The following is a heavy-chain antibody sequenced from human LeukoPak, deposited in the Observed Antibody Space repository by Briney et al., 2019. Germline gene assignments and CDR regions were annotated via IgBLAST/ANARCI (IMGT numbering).Heavy chain of an antibody. D-gene: IGHD1/OR15-1a*01. V-gene: IGHV4-59*08. CDR3: ARLGKTYYMDV. CDR1: GDSISNYY. Sequence: PSETLSLTCTVSGDSISNYYWTWIRQTPGKGLEWIGNLYHSGAADYNPSLKTRVTTSVDTSKGQFPLSLRSSTAADTAVYFCARLGKTYYMDVWGTGTTVTVSS. J-gene: IGHJ6*03. CDR2: LYHSGAA.